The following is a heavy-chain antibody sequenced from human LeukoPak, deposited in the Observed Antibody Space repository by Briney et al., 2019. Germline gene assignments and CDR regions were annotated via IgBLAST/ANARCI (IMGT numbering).Heavy chain of an antibody. D-gene: IGHD1-7*01. V-gene: IGHV4-34*01. CDR3: ARGSSITGTTDFDY. CDR1: GGSFSGYY. J-gene: IGHJ4*02. CDR2: INHSGST. Sequence: PSGTLSLTCAVYGGSFSGYYWSWIRQPPGKGLEWIGEINHSGSTNYNPSLKSRVTISVDTSKNQFSLKLSSVTAADTAVYYCARGSSITGTTDFDYWGQGTLVTVSS.